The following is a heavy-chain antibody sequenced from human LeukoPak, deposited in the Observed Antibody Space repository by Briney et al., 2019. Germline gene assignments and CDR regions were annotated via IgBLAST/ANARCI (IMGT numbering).Heavy chain of an antibody. V-gene: IGHV3-48*04. Sequence: SGGSLRLSCAASGFTFSSYSMNWVRQAPGKGLEWVSYISSSSSTIYYADFVKGRFTISRDNAKNSLYLQMNSLRAEDTAVYYCARGDYSSRYYFDYWGQGTLVTVSS. J-gene: IGHJ4*02. CDR2: ISSSSSTI. CDR1: GFTFSSYS. CDR3: ARGDYSSRYYFDY. D-gene: IGHD6-13*01.